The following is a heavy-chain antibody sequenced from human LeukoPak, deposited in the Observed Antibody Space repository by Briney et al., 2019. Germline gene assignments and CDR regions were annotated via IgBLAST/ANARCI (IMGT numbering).Heavy chain of an antibody. CDR1: GFTFSSYA. CDR2: ISSNGGST. CDR3: ARDGRGSYPIYYFDY. J-gene: IGHJ4*02. V-gene: IGHV3-64*01. Sequence: GGSLRLSCAASGFTFSSYAMHWVRQAPGKGLEYVSAISSNGGSTYYANSVKGRFTISRANSKNTLYLQMGSLRAEDMAVYYCARDGRGSYPIYYFDYWGQGTLVTVSS. D-gene: IGHD1-26*01.